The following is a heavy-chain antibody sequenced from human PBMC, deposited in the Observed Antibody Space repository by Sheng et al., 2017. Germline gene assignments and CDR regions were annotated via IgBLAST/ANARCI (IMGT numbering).Heavy chain of an antibody. CDR2: IYYSGST. D-gene: IGHD2-2*02. V-gene: IGHV4-39*07. J-gene: IGHJ4*03. Sequence: LQLQESGPGLVKPSETLSLTCTVSGGSISSSSYYWGWIRQPPGKGLEWIGSIYYSGSTYYNPSLKSRVTISVDTSKNQFSLKLSSVTAADTAVYYCARSRVPAAILFDYWGKGRWSPSPQ. CDR1: GGSISSSSYY. CDR3: ARSRVPAAILFDY.